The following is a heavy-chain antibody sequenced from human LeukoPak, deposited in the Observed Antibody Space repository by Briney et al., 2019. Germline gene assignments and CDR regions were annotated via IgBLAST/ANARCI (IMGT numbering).Heavy chain of an antibody. J-gene: IGHJ4*01. CDR3: ARHDEECPGEYCFLLSFDY. CDR1: GGSINNFY. V-gene: IGHV4-59*08. Sequence: SETLSLTCTVSGGSINNFYWSWIRQSPGKGLDWIGYVHSSGRTDYNPSLRSRVPMSADTSKSQLSLRLTSVTAADTAVYFCARHDEECPGEYCFLLSFDYWGPGSLVTVSS. CDR2: VHSSGRT. D-gene: IGHD2-8*02.